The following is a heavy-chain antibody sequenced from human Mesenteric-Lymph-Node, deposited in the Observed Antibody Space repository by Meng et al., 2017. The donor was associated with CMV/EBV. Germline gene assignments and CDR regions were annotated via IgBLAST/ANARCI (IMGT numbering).Heavy chain of an antibody. J-gene: IGHJ4*02. CDR3: AREYSSSSGKALDY. CDR2: ITNSGSTI. CDR1: GFTFSHYE. D-gene: IGHD6-6*01. V-gene: IGHV3-48*03. Sequence: GESLKISCAASGFTFSHYEMNWVRQAPGKGLEWVSYITNSGSTIYYADSVKGRFTISRDNAKNSLYLQMNSLRAEDTAVYYCAREYSSSSGKALDYWGQGTLVTVSS.